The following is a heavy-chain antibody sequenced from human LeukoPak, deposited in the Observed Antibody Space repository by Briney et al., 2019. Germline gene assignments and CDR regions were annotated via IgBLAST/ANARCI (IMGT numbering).Heavy chain of an antibody. CDR2: MNPNSGNT. CDR3: ARAAYDSSGYYY. D-gene: IGHD3-22*01. J-gene: IGHJ4*02. V-gene: IGHV1-8*01. Sequence: ASVKVSCKASGYTFTSYDINWVRQATGQGLEWMGWMNPNSGNTGYAQKFQGRVTMTRNTSISTAYMELRSLRSDDTAVYYCARAAYDSSGYYYWGQGTLVTVSS. CDR1: GYTFTSYD.